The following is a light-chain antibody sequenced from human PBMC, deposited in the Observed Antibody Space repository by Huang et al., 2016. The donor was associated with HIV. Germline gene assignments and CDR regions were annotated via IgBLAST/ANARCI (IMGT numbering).Light chain of an antibody. V-gene: IGKV3-15*01. Sequence: IVMTQSPATLSVSPGERVTLSCRANRIVSTNLAWYQQRHGQAPRLLIYGSSIRAPGIPARFSGSGSGTDFSLTISSLQSEDFALYYCHQYNNWLLSFGGGTRVDI. CDR1: RIVSTN. CDR2: GSS. CDR3: HQYNNWLLS. J-gene: IGKJ4*01.